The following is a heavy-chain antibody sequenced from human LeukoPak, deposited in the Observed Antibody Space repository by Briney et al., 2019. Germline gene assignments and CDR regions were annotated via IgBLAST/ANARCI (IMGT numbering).Heavy chain of an antibody. CDR3: ARAGLNCSSTSCYISASWFDP. J-gene: IGHJ5*02. Sequence: SVKVSCKASGGTFSSYAISWVRQAPGQGLEWMGRIIPILGIANYAQKFQGRVTITADKSTSTTYMELSSLKSEDTAMYYCARAGLNCSSTSCYISASWFDPWGQGTLVTVSS. CDR2: IIPILGIA. D-gene: IGHD2-2*02. V-gene: IGHV1-69*04. CDR1: GGTFSSYA.